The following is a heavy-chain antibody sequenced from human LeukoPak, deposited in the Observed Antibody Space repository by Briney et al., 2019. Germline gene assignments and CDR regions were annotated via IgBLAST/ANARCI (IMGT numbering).Heavy chain of an antibody. V-gene: IGHV3-23*01. CDR3: AKERHYYDSSGYYHYSDY. D-gene: IGHD3-22*01. CDR2: ISGSGGST. Sequence: QPGGSLRLSCAASGFTFSSYAMSWVRQAPGKGLEWVSAISGSGGSTYYADSVKGRFTISRDNSKNTLYLQMNSLRAEDTAVYYCAKERHYYDSSGYYHYSDYWGQGTLVTVSS. J-gene: IGHJ4*02. CDR1: GFTFSSYA.